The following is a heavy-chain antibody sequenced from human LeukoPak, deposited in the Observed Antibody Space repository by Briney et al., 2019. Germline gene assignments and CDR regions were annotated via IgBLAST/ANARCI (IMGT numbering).Heavy chain of an antibody. D-gene: IGHD6-19*01. CDR3: AKAPTGYSSGWYYFDY. J-gene: IGHJ4*02. CDR2: ISWNGGSI. CDR1: GFTFDDYA. Sequence: GGSLRLSCAASGFTFDDYAMHWVRQAPGKGLEWVSGISWNGGSIGYADSVKGRFTISRDNAKNSLYLQMNSLRAEDTALYYCAKAPTGYSSGWYYFDYWGQGTLVTVSS. V-gene: IGHV3-9*01.